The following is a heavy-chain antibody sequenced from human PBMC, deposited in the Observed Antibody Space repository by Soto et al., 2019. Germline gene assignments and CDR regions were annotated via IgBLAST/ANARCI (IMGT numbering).Heavy chain of an antibody. CDR3: ARGAADTAMVDY. CDR1: GGSIRSYY. V-gene: IGHV4-59*01. Sequence: SETLSLTCTVSGGSIRSYYWTWIQQPPGKGLEWLGYIFYSGSTFYNPSLKSRVTISIHTSKSQFSLQLTSVTAADTAVYYCARGAADTAMVDYWGQGTLVTVSS. D-gene: IGHD5-18*01. J-gene: IGHJ4*02. CDR2: IFYSGST.